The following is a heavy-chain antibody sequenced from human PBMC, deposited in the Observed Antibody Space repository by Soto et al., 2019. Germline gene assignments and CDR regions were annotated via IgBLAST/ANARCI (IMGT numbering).Heavy chain of an antibody. CDR1: GFTFSSYG. Sequence: QVQLVESGGGVVQPGRSLRLSCAASGFTFSSYGMHWVRQAPGKGLVWVAGIWYDGSNKYYADSVKGRFTISRDNSKNTLYLQMNSLRAEDTAVYYCATGIVGATTFDYWGQGTLVTVSS. J-gene: IGHJ4*02. D-gene: IGHD1-26*01. V-gene: IGHV3-33*01. CDR3: ATGIVGATTFDY. CDR2: IWYDGSNK.